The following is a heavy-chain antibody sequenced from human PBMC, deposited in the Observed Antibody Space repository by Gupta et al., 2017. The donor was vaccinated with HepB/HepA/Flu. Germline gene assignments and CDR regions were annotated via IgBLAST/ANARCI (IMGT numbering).Heavy chain of an antibody. Sequence: QVQLVESGGGVVQPGRSLRLSCAASGFTFSSYALHWVRQAPGKGLEWVAVISYDGSNKYYADSVKGRFTISRDNSKNTLYLQMNSLRAEDTAVYYCARVILGSSWYSWDSDYYGMDVWGQGTTVTVSS. CDR1: GFTFSSYA. V-gene: IGHV3-30-3*01. CDR3: ARVILGSSWYSWDSDYYGMDV. D-gene: IGHD6-13*01. CDR2: ISYDGSNK. J-gene: IGHJ6*02.